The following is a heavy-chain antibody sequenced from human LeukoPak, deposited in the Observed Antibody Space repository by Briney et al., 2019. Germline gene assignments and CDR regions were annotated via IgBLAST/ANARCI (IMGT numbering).Heavy chain of an antibody. D-gene: IGHD6-19*01. V-gene: IGHV4-34*01. CDR1: GGSFSGYY. CDR3: ARGDYSSGWYDY. J-gene: IGHJ4*02. Sequence: SETLSLTCAVYGGSFSGYYWSWIRQPPGKGLEWIGETNHSGSTNYNPSLKSRVTISVDTSKNQFSLKLSSVTAADTAVYYCARGDYSSGWYDYWGQGTLVTVSS. CDR2: TNHSGST.